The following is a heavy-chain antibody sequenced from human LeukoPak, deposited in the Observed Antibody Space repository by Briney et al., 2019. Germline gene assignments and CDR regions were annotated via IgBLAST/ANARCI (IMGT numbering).Heavy chain of an antibody. Sequence: GESLKISCKGSGYSFTSYWIGWVRQMPGKGLEWMGIIYPGDSDTRYSPSFQGQVTISADKSISTAYLQWSSLKASDTAMYYCARGIQRDYDILTGYYKTPHFDYWGQGTPVTVSS. J-gene: IGHJ4*02. CDR2: IYPGDSDT. D-gene: IGHD3-9*01. CDR1: GYSFTSYW. CDR3: ARGIQRDYDILTGYYKTPHFDY. V-gene: IGHV5-51*01.